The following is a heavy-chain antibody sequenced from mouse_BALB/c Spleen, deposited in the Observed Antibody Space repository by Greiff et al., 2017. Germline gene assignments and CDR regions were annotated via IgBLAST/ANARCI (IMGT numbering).Heavy chain of an antibody. CDR2: INPYNGAT. CDR3: ARYYGNYAMDY. Sequence: EVQLQQSGPELVKPGASVKISCKASGYSFTGYYMHWVKQSHVKSLEWIGRINPYNGATSYNQNFKDKASLTVDKSSSTAYMELHSLTSEDSAVYYCARYYGNYAMDYWGQGTSVTVSS. V-gene: IGHV1-31*01. CDR1: GYSFTGYY. J-gene: IGHJ4*01. D-gene: IGHD2-1*01.